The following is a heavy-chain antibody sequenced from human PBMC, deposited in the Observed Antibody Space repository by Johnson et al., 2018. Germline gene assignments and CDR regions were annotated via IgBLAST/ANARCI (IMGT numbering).Heavy chain of an antibody. Sequence: QVQLVQSGGGVVQPGRSLRLSCAASGFTFSSYGLHWVRQAPGKGLEGVAVISYDGSNKYYADSVKGRLTISRDNSKNTLYLQMNSLRAEDTALYYCARDVIQQQLEPDAFDVWGQGTMVTVSS. CDR3: ARDVIQQQLEPDAFDV. V-gene: IGHV3-30*03. CDR1: GFTFSSYG. J-gene: IGHJ3*01. CDR2: ISYDGSNK. D-gene: IGHD6-13*01.